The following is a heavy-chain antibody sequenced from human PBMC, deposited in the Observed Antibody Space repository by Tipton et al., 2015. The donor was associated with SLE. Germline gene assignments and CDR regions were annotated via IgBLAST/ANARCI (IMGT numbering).Heavy chain of an antibody. J-gene: IGHJ4*02. CDR2: ISSSSSYI. CDR3: ARTTRSSYFDS. Sequence: SLRLSCAASGFTFSSYSMNWVRQAPGKGLEWVSSISSSSSYIYYADSVKGRFTISRDNAKNSLYLQMNSLRSDDTGVYYCARTTRSSYFDSWGQGTLVTVSS. V-gene: IGHV3-21*04. D-gene: IGHD1-14*01. CDR1: GFTFSSYS.